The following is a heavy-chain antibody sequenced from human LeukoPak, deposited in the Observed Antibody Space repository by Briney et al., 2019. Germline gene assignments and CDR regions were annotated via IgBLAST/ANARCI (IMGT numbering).Heavy chain of an antibody. V-gene: IGHV4-34*01. CDR3: ARALPPYYYGMDV. CDR2: INHSGST. CDR1: GGSFSGYY. J-gene: IGHJ6*02. Sequence: SETLSLTCAVYGGSFSGYYWSWIRQPPGKGLEWIGEINHSGSTNYNPSLKSRVTISVDTSENQFSLKLSSVTAADTAVYYCARALPPYYYGMDVWGQGTTVTVSS.